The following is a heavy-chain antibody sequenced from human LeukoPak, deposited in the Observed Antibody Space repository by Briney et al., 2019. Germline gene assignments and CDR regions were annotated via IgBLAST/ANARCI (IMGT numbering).Heavy chain of an antibody. CDR1: GFTFSNYC. CDR2: ICPGGTIT. CDR3: VRDFRSADY. Sequence: GGSLRVSCTASGFTFSNYCMHWVRHTPGKGLIWVSRICPGGTITNYADSVKGRFTISRDDAKNMMFLQMSSLRADDTAVYYCVRDFRSADYWGQGILVTVSS. J-gene: IGHJ4*02. V-gene: IGHV3-74*01.